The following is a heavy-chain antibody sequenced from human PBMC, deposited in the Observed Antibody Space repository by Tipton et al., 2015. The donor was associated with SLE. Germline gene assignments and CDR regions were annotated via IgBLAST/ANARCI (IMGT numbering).Heavy chain of an antibody. D-gene: IGHD2-15*01. V-gene: IGHV3-23*01. CDR2: ISGSGGST. J-gene: IGHJ4*02. CDR1: GFTFSSYA. Sequence: SLRLSCAASGFTFSSYAMSWVRQAPGKGLEWVSAISGSGGSTYYADSVKGRFTISRDNSKNTLYLQMNSLRAEDTAVYYCAKIPSLYSAPTHWGQGTLVTVSS. CDR3: AKIPSLYSAPTH.